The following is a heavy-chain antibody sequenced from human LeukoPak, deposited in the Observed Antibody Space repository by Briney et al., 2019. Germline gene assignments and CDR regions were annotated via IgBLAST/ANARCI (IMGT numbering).Heavy chain of an antibody. V-gene: IGHV1-2*06. CDR3: AKDWRKNTAIGYGYFDY. CDR2: INPNSGGT. CDR1: GYTFTGYY. D-gene: IGHD5-18*01. Sequence: EASVKVSCKASGYTFTGYYMHWVRQAPGQGLEWMGRINPNSGGTNYAQKFQGRVTMTRDTSISTAYMELSRLRSDDTAVYYCAKDWRKNTAIGYGYFDYWGQGTLVTVSS. J-gene: IGHJ4*02.